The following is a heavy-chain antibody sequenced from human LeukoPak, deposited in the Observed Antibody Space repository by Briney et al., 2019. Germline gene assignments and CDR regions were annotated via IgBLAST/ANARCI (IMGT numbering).Heavy chain of an antibody. J-gene: IGHJ3*02. Sequence: PSETLSLTCTVSGVSISSYYWSWIRQPPGKGLEWIGYIYYSGSTNYNPSLKSRVTIPVDTSKNQFSLKLSSVTAADTAVYYCARTYYGSGSYFKGAFDIWGQGTMVTVSS. V-gene: IGHV4-59*12. CDR1: GVSISSYY. CDR3: ARTYYGSGSYFKGAFDI. D-gene: IGHD3-10*01. CDR2: IYYSGST.